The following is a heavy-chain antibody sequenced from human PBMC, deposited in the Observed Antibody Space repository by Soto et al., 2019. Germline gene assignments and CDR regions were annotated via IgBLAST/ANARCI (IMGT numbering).Heavy chain of an antibody. CDR1: GFAFSTYT. CDR3: AREGHIAVDY. V-gene: IGHV3-21*06. J-gene: IGHJ4*02. D-gene: IGHD6-13*01. CDR2: ISGSGNYT. Sequence: GGSLRLSCAASGFAFSTYTMSWVRQAPGKGLEWVSSISGSGNYTQYADFLRGRFNLSRDNAKTSLFLQMNSLRAEDTAVYYCAREGHIAVDYWGQGTLVTVSS.